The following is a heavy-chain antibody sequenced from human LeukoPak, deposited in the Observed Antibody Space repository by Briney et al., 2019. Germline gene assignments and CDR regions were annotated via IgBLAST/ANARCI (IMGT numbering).Heavy chain of an antibody. Sequence: GESLKISCKGSGYSFTSYWIGWVRQMPGKGLEWMGIIYPGDSEAGYSPSFQGQVTISADKSISTAYLQWSSLKASDTAMYYCASLRSYSDAFDIWGQGTMVTVSS. V-gene: IGHV5-51*01. D-gene: IGHD2-21*01. CDR2: IYPGDSEA. J-gene: IGHJ3*02. CDR3: ASLRSYSDAFDI. CDR1: GYSFTSYW.